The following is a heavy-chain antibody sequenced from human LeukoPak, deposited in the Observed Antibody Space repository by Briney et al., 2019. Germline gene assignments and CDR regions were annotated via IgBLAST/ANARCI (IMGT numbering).Heavy chain of an antibody. D-gene: IGHD5-18*01. CDR3: AKDLGGDTAMGLYYYYYYYMDV. CDR2: IRYDGSNK. V-gene: IGHV3-30*02. J-gene: IGHJ6*03. Sequence: PGGSLRLSCAASGFTFSSYGMHWVRQAPGRGLEWVAFIRYDGSNKYYADSVKGRFTISRDNSKNTLYLQMNSLRAEDTAVYYCAKDLGGDTAMGLYYYYYYYMDVWGKGTTVTVSS. CDR1: GFTFSSYG.